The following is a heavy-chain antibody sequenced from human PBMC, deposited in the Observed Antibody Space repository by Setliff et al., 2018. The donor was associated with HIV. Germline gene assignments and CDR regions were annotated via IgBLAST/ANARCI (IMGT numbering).Heavy chain of an antibody. Sequence: SETLSLTCTVSGGSISSGSYYWGWIRQPPGKGLEWIGSIYYSGSTYYNPSLQSRVTISVDTSKNQFSLKLSSVIAADTAVYYCARIFGDQGYYYGMDVWGQGTTVTVSS. CDR3: ARIFGDQGYYYGMDV. J-gene: IGHJ6*02. CDR1: GGSISSGSYY. V-gene: IGHV4-39*07. CDR2: IYYSGST. D-gene: IGHD3-3*01.